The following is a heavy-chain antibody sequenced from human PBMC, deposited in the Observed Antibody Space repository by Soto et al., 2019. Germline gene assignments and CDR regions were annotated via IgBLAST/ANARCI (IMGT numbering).Heavy chain of an antibody. V-gene: IGHV2-5*02. CDR2: IYWDDDK. CDR1: GFSLTTTHMG. Sequence: QITLKESGPPLVRPAQTLTLTCAFSGFSLTTTHMGVAWIRQPPGKALEWLALIYWDDDKRYSPSLNNRLAIAKDSSRNRVVLTITNMNPEDTGTYFCAHAGDYALLSFDHWGPGTLVTVSS. J-gene: IGHJ4*02. D-gene: IGHD4-17*01. CDR3: AHAGDYALLSFDH.